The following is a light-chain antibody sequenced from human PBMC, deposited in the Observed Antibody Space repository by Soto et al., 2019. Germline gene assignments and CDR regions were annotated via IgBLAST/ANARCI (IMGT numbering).Light chain of an antibody. Sequence: EIVLTQSPATLSLSPGERATLSCRASQSVSSYLAWYQQKPGQAPRLLIYDASNRATGIPARFSGSGSGTDFTLTISSLEPEDFAVYYCQQVNSYPWTFGRGTKVEIK. V-gene: IGKV3-11*01. CDR1: QSVSSY. CDR3: QQVNSYPWT. J-gene: IGKJ1*01. CDR2: DAS.